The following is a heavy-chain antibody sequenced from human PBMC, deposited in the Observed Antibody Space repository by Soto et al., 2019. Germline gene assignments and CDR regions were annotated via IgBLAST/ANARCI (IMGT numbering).Heavy chain of an antibody. CDR1: GFTFTDHG. CDR3: AKDRLNGYHLFYFDY. Sequence: QPGGSLRLSCSASGFTFTDHGMHWVRQAPGKGLEWVALISFDGDNKYYADSVKGRFTIPRDGSRNTVYLQMSGLTTEDTAVYYCAKDRLNGYHLFYFDYWGQGTLVTVSS. V-gene: IGHV3-30*18. D-gene: IGHD5-12*01. CDR2: ISFDGDNK. J-gene: IGHJ4*02.